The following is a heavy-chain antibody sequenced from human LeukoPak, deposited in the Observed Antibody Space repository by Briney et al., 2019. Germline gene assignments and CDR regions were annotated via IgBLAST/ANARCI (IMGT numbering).Heavy chain of an antibody. CDR2: ISSSSSYI. CDR3: ARPGIAAAGPQYYYYYYMDV. V-gene: IGHV3-21*01. CDR1: GFTFSSYS. J-gene: IGHJ6*03. Sequence: PGGSLRLSCAASGFTFSSYSMNWVRQAPGKGLEWVSSISSSSSYIYYADSVKGRFTISRGNAKNSLYLQMNSLRAEDTAVYYCARPGIAAAGPQYYYYYYMDVWGKGTTVTVSS. D-gene: IGHD6-13*01.